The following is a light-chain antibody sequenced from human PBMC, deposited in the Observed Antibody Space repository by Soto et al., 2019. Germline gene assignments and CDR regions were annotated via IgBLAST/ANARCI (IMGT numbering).Light chain of an antibody. CDR3: QPYNSYSEA. CDR1: QTISSW. Sequence: DIKMKQSPSTVSGSVEDRVTITWLSSQTISSWLAWYQQKPGKAPQLLIYNASTLKSGVPSRFSGSGSGTEFPLTISCLQPDDFATYSCQPYNSYSEAFGQGTNLDIK. V-gene: IGKV1-5*03. J-gene: IGKJ1*01. CDR2: NAS.